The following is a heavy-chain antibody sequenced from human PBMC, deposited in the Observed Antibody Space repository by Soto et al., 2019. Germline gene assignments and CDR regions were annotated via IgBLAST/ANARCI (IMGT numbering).Heavy chain of an antibody. J-gene: IGHJ4*02. CDR2: INPNSGGT. V-gene: IGHV1-2*04. CDR3: ARGIAGFDY. CDR1: GYTFTGYY. Sequence: ASVKVSCKASGYTFTGYYMHWVRQAPGQGLEWMGWINPNSGGTNYAQKFQGWVTLTRDTSISTAYMELSSLRSDDTAVYYCARGIAGFDYWGQGTLVTVSS. D-gene: IGHD6-13*01.